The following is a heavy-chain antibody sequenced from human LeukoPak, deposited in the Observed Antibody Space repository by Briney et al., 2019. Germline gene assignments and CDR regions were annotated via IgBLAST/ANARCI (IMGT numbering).Heavy chain of an antibody. CDR2: IIPIFGTA. V-gene: IGHV1-69*06. D-gene: IGHD1-14*01. Sequence: ASVKVSCKASVGTFTIYAISWVRQSPGQGLEWMGRIIPIFGTANYAQKFQGRVTITADKSTSTAYMELSSLRSEDTAVYYCARPDRDTRNWSWGEGTQVTVSS. CDR1: VGTFTIYA. J-gene: IGHJ5*02. CDR3: ARPDRDTRNWS.